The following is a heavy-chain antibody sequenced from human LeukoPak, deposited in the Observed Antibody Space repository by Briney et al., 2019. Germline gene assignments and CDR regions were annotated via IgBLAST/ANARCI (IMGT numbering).Heavy chain of an antibody. CDR1: GFTLSSYA. CDR3: AELGITMIGGV. Sequence: PGGSLRLSCAASGFTLSSYAMSWVRRAPGKGLEWVSAISDTGNTYHADSVKGRFTISRDSSKNTLFLQMNSLRAEDTAVYYCAELGITMIGGVWGKGTTVTISS. V-gene: IGHV3-23*01. J-gene: IGHJ6*04. CDR2: ISDTGNT. D-gene: IGHD3-10*02.